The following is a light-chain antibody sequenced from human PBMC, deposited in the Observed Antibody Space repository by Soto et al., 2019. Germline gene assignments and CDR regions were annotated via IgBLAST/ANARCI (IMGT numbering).Light chain of an antibody. Sequence: DIQMTQSPSVVSASVGDRVTITCRASQGISNYLAWFQQKPGKVPKRLIYIASTLQSGVPSRFSGSGSGTEFNITISRLQPEDFATYYCLQHYNYPRTFGQGTRVEVK. CDR2: IAS. CDR1: QGISNY. V-gene: IGKV1-17*03. J-gene: IGKJ1*01. CDR3: LQHYNYPRT.